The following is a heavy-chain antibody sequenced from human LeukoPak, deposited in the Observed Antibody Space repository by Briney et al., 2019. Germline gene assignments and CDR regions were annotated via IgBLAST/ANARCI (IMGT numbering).Heavy chain of an antibody. V-gene: IGHV4-31*03. D-gene: IGHD3-22*01. CDR3: ARDIDSSGYMSAFDI. Sequence: PSETLSLTCTVSGGSISSGGYYWSWIRQHPGKGLEWIGYIYYSGSTYYNPSLKSRVTISVDTSKNQFSLKLSSVTAADTAVYYCARDIDSSGYMSAFDIWGQGTMVTVSS. CDR2: IYYSGST. J-gene: IGHJ3*02. CDR1: GGSISSGGYY.